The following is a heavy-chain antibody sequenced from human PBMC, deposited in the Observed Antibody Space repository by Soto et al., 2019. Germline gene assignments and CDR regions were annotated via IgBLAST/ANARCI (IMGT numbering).Heavy chain of an antibody. J-gene: IGHJ4*02. CDR1: GGTFSNDI. D-gene: IGHD5-12*01. CDR3: VRDSPIGSTYSGYDGIDY. Sequence: QVQVVQSGAEVKKPGSSVKVSCKASGGTFSNDIITWVRQAPGQGLEWMGRIIPLLDITNYAQKFQGRVTITADKSTSTAYMELNSLRSEDTAVYYCVRDSPIGSTYSGYDGIDYWGQGTLVTVYS. CDR2: IIPLLDIT. V-gene: IGHV1-69*08.